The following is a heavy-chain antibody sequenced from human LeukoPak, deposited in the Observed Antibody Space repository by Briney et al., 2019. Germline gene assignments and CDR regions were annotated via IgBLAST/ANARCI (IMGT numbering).Heavy chain of an antibody. Sequence: PGGSLRLSCAASGFTFSSYSMNWVRQAPGKGLEWVSSISSSSSYIYYADSVKGRFTISRDNAKNSLYLQMNSLRAEDTAVYYCARVTMVRGVIGSIDPWGQGTLVTVSS. CDR1: GFTFSSYS. CDR2: ISSSSSYI. V-gene: IGHV3-21*01. D-gene: IGHD3-10*01. J-gene: IGHJ5*02. CDR3: ARVTMVRGVIGSIDP.